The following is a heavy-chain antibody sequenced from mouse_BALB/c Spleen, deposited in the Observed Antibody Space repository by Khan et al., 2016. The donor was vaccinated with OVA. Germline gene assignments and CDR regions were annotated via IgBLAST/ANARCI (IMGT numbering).Heavy chain of an antibody. D-gene: IGHD2-4*01. J-gene: IGHJ3*01. V-gene: IGHV2-2*02. CDR1: GFSLTSYG. Sequence: QVQLKQSGPGLVQPSQSLSITCTVSGFSLTSYGVHWVRQSPGKGLEWLGVIWSGGSTDYSAAFISRLSITKDNSKCQVFFKMNSLQANDTAIDYCARNYDYDGGLAYWGQGTLVTVAA. CDR2: IWSGGST. CDR3: ARNYDYDGGLAY.